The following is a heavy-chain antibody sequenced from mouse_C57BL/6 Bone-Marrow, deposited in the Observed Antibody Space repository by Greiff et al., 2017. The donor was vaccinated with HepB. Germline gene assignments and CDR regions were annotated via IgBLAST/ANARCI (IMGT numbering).Heavy chain of an antibody. D-gene: IGHD3-2*02. CDR3: ARDEASSFAY. J-gene: IGHJ3*01. Sequence: EVKVVDSGGGLVQSGRSLRLSCATSGFTFSDFYMEWVRQAPGKGLEWIAASRNKANDYTTEYSASVKGRFIVSRDTSQSILYLQMNALRAEDTAIYYCARDEASSFAYGGQGTLVTVSA. CDR1: GFTFSDFY. CDR2: SRNKANDYTT. V-gene: IGHV7-1*01.